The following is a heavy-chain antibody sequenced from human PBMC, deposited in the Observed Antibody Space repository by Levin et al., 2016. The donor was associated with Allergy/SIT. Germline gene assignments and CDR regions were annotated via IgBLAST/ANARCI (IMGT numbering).Heavy chain of an antibody. CDR2: ISGSGGST. J-gene: IGHJ5*02. D-gene: IGHD2-21*02. Sequence: GESLKISCAASGFTFSSYAMSWVRQAPGKGLEWVSAISGSGGSTYYADSVKGRFTISRDNSKNTLYLQMNSLRAEDTAVYYCVHYSCGGGVCSRWFDPWGQGALVTVSS. V-gene: IGHV3-23*01. CDR3: VHYSCGGGVCSRWFDP. CDR1: GFTFSSYA.